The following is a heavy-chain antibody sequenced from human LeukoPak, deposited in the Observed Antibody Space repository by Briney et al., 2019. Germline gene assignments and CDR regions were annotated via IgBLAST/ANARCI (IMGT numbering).Heavy chain of an antibody. CDR2: IRYDGSNK. J-gene: IGHJ4*02. D-gene: IGHD3-3*01. CDR3: ARAGIGVVIFRAIDY. V-gene: IGHV3-30*02. Sequence: PGGSLRLSCAASGFTFSSYGMHWVRQAPGKGLEWVAFIRYDGSNKYYADSVKGRFTISRDNSKNTLYLQMNSLRAEDTAVYYCARAGIGVVIFRAIDYWGQGTLVTVSS. CDR1: GFTFSSYG.